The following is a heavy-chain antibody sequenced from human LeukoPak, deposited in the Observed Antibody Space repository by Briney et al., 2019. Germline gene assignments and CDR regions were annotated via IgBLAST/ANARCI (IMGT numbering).Heavy chain of an antibody. D-gene: IGHD3-3*01. CDR2: MNPNSGNT. CDR3: ARGKRITIFGVVIIPRWTPVLYGMDV. J-gene: IGHJ6*02. Sequence: ASVNVSCKASGFTFTSHDYNWVRQATGQGLEWMGWMNPNSGNTGYAQKFQGRVTMTRNTSISTAYMELSSLRSEDTAVYYCARGKRITIFGVVIIPRWTPVLYGMDVWGQGTTVTVSS. V-gene: IGHV1-8*01. CDR1: GFTFTSHD.